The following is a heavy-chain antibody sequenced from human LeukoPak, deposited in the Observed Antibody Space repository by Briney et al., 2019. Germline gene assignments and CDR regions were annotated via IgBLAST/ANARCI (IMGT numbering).Heavy chain of an antibody. D-gene: IGHD1-26*01. CDR3: ARPGGSYFRPGYYCDY. V-gene: IGHV3-48*01. CDR2: ISSFSGTS. J-gene: IGHJ4*02. CDR1: GFTFSSYS. Sequence: PGGSLRFSCAASGFTFSSYSMNWVRQAPGKGLEWVSYISSFSGTSNYADSVKGRFTISRDNAKNSLYLQMNSLRAEDTAVYYCARPGGSYFRPGYYCDYWGQGTLVTVSS.